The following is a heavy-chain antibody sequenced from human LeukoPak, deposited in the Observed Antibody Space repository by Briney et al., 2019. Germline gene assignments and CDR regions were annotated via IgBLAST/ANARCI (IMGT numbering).Heavy chain of an antibody. J-gene: IGHJ4*02. CDR2: INHSGST. D-gene: IGHD4-23*01. V-gene: IGHV4-34*01. CDR3: ARVGRDNGGTLDY. CDR1: GGSFSGYY. Sequence: SETLSLTCAVYGGSFSGYYWSWIRQPPGKGLEWIGEINHSGSTNYNPSLKSRVTISVDTSKKQFSLKLRSVTAADTAVYYCARVGRDNGGTLDYWGQGTLVTVSS.